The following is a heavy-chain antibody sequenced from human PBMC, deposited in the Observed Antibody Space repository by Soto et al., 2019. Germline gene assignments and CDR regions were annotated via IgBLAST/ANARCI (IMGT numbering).Heavy chain of an antibody. CDR3: SRFIMVGSWFDPNYYHGMDL. CDR1: GYTFSNYG. V-gene: IGHV1-18*01. CDR2: ISGYNGNT. D-gene: IGHD2-15*01. J-gene: IGHJ6*02. Sequence: QVQLVQSGAGVKKPGASVTVSCKTSGYTFSNYGINGVRQAPGQGLEWMGWISGYNGNTNYAQTDQGRVTITTDTSTGTVYMELRSLQSDDTAIYYCSRFIMVGSWFDPNYYHGMDLWGQGTTVTVSS.